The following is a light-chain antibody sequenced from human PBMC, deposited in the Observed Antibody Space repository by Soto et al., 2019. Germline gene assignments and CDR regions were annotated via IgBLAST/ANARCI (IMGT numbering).Light chain of an antibody. CDR3: QQRSNWLIT. V-gene: IGKV3-11*01. Sequence: EIVLTQSPGTLSLSPGERAILSCRASQSVSNNYLAWYQQKPGQAPRLLIYDASNRATGIPARFSGSGSGTDFTLTISSLEPEDFAVYYCQQRSNWLITFGQGTRLEIK. CDR1: QSVSNNY. CDR2: DAS. J-gene: IGKJ5*01.